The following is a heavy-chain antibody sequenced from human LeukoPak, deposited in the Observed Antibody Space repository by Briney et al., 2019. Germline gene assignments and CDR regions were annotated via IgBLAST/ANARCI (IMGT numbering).Heavy chain of an antibody. V-gene: IGHV4-34*01. CDR2: IKHSGSN. Sequence: PSETLSLTCAVYGGSFSGYYWSWIRQPPGKGLEWIGEIKHSGSNNYNPSLKSRVTISVDTSKNQFSLKLSSVTAADTAVYYCARGGEIEMATTYQNWFDPWGQGTLVTVSS. J-gene: IGHJ5*02. CDR3: ARGGEIEMATTYQNWFDP. CDR1: GGSFSGYY. D-gene: IGHD5-24*01.